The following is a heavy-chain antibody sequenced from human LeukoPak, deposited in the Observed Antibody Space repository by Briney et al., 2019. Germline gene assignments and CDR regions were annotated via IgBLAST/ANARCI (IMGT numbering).Heavy chain of an antibody. Sequence: SETLSLTCAVSGYSISSGYYWGWIRQPPGKGLEWIGSIYHSGSTYYNPSLKSRVTISVDTSKNQFSLKLSSVTAADTAVYYCARDPGYYGMDVWGKGTTVTVSS. CDR3: ARDPGYYGMDV. J-gene: IGHJ6*04. CDR2: IYHSGST. CDR1: GYSISSGYY. V-gene: IGHV4-38-2*02.